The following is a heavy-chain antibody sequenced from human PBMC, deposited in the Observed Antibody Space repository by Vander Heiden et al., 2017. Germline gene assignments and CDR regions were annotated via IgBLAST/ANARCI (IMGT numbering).Heavy chain of an antibody. Sequence: EVQLVQSGGGLVQPGGSLRLSCGASGFPFSSYTMTWVRQTPGKGLEWISYISATGVTIYYSQSVEGRFTISRDNVKNSLYLQMNNLRDDDTGVYYCARDPKLYGAFGPYLDYWGQGVLVTVAS. CDR2: ISATGVTI. CDR1: GFPFSSYT. CDR3: ARDPKLYGAFGPYLDY. V-gene: IGHV3-48*02. J-gene: IGHJ4*02. D-gene: IGHD2-15*01.